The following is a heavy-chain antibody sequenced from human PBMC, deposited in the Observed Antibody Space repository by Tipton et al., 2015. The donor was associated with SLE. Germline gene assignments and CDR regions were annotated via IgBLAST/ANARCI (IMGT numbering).Heavy chain of an antibody. CDR2: IYTSGST. J-gene: IGHJ4*02. CDR1: GGSISSGSYY. D-gene: IGHD1-7*01. CDR3: ARFGTVFDY. Sequence: LRLSCTVSGGSISSGSYYWSWIRQPAGKGLEWIGYIYTSGSTYYNPSLKSRVTISVDRSKNQFSLKLSSVTAADTAVYYCARFGTVFDYWGQGTLVTVSS. V-gene: IGHV4-61*09.